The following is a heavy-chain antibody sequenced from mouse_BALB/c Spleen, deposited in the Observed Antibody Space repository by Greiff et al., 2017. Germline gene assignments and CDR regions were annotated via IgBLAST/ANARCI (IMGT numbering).Heavy chain of an antibody. D-gene: IGHD1-1*01. V-gene: IGHV2-9*02. CDR3: ARESYGSLYYYAMDY. Sequence: VKLMESGPGLVAPSQSLSITCTVSGFSLTSYGVHWVRQPPGKGLEWLGVIWAGGSTNYNSALMSRLSISKDNSKSQVFLKMNSLQTDDTAMYYCARESYGSLYYYAMDYWGQGTSVTVSS. CDR1: GFSLTSYG. J-gene: IGHJ4*01. CDR2: IWAGGST.